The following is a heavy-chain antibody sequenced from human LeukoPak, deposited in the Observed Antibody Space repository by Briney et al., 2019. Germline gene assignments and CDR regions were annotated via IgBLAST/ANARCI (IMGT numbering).Heavy chain of an antibody. Sequence: PSETLSLTCAVSGGSISSNNWWSWVRQPPGKGLEGIGEIYHSGSTNYNPSLKSRVTISVDKSKNQFSLKLSSVTAADTAVYYCARDLASMVRGVIVDDYWGQGTLVTVSS. J-gene: IGHJ4*02. CDR2: IYHSGST. V-gene: IGHV4-4*02. D-gene: IGHD3-10*01. CDR1: GGSISSNNW. CDR3: ARDLASMVRGVIVDDY.